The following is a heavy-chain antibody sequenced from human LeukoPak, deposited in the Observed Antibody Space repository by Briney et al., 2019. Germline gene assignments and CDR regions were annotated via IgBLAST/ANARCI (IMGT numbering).Heavy chain of an antibody. CDR2: INTAGSTT. Sequence: GGSLRLSCAASGFTFSSYWIHWVRQAPGKGLVWVSRINTAGSTTSYADSVKGRFTISRDNAKNTLYLQMNSLGAEDTAVYYCARGSGQHGDYFDYWGQGTLVTVSS. CDR1: GFTFSSYW. CDR3: ARGSGQHGDYFDY. D-gene: IGHD6-25*01. V-gene: IGHV3-74*01. J-gene: IGHJ4*02.